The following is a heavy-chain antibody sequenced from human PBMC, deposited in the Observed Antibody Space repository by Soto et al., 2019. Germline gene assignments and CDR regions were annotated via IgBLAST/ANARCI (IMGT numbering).Heavy chain of an antibody. D-gene: IGHD2-21*02. Sequence: ASVKVSCKASGYTLTSFYMHWVRQAPGQGLEWMGMINPGGGVTSYAQKFEGRVTLTRDTSTSTVYMELRSLRFEDTAVYYCARQKHIAVVTAREYFDPWGQGTLVTVSS. J-gene: IGHJ5*02. CDR1: GYTLTSFY. CDR2: INPGGGVT. V-gene: IGHV1-46*01. CDR3: ARQKHIAVVTAREYFDP.